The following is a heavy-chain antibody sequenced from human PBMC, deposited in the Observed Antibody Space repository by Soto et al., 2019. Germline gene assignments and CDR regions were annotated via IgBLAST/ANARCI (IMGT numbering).Heavy chain of an antibody. J-gene: IGHJ5*02. Sequence: EGSLRLSCAASGFTFSSYAMNWVRQAPGKGLEWVSIISGSGDSTYYADSVKGRFTISRDNTKNTLYLQMNSLRAEDTAVYYCANKFFSGSGSYRGWFDPWGQGTLVTVSS. V-gene: IGHV3-23*01. CDR1: GFTFSSYA. CDR3: ANKFFSGSGSYRGWFDP. CDR2: ISGSGDST. D-gene: IGHD3-10*01.